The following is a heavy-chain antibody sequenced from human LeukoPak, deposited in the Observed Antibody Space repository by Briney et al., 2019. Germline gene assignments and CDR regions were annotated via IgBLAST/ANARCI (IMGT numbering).Heavy chain of an antibody. D-gene: IGHD3-3*01. Sequence: SETLSLTCTISGGSFSTYYWSWIRQPPGKGLEWVAYIYYSGITHYNPSLKSRVTMSVDTSKNQFSLTLSSVTAADTAMYYCARHAFWSGHAGFWDQGTLVTVSS. V-gene: IGHV4-59*01. CDR2: IYYSGIT. J-gene: IGHJ4*02. CDR3: ARHAFWSGHAGF. CDR1: GGSFSTYY.